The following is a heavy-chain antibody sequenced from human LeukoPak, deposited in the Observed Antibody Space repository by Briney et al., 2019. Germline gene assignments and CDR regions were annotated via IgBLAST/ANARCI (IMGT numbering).Heavy chain of an antibody. V-gene: IGHV4-59*12. D-gene: IGHD6-19*01. J-gene: IGHJ4*02. Sequence: SETLSLTCTVSGGSISSYYWSWIRQPPGKGLEWIGYIYYSGSTNYNPSLKSRVTISVDTSKNQFSLKLSSATAADTAVYYCARAGDSSRYFDYWGQGTLVTVSS. CDR2: IYYSGST. CDR1: GGSISSYY. CDR3: ARAGDSSRYFDY.